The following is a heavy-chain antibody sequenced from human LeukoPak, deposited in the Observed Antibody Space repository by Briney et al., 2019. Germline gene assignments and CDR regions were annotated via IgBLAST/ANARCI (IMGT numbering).Heavy chain of an antibody. Sequence: PGGSLRPSCAASGFTFSIYAMTWVRQAPGKGLEWVSTISGSGGSTYYADSVKGRFTISRDNSKNTLYLQMNSLRAEDTAVYYCAKESTVTPGNVNWFDTWGQGTLVTVSS. D-gene: IGHD4-17*01. CDR1: GFTFSIYA. CDR3: AKESTVTPGNVNWFDT. J-gene: IGHJ5*02. CDR2: ISGSGGST. V-gene: IGHV3-23*01.